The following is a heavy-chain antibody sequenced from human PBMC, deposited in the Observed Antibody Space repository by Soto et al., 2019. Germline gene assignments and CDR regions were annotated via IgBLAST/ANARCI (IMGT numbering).Heavy chain of an antibody. J-gene: IGHJ4*02. CDR3: ARARGPRPYYYDSSGSRQPLDY. D-gene: IGHD3-22*01. CDR2: IIPIFGTA. Sequence: VASVKVSCKASERSYSSYAISWVRQAPGQGLEWMGGIIPIFGTANYAQKFQGRVTITADESTSTAYMELSSLRSEDTAVYYCARARGPRPYYYDSSGSRQPLDYWGQGTLVTVSS. V-gene: IGHV1-69*13. CDR1: ERSYSSYA.